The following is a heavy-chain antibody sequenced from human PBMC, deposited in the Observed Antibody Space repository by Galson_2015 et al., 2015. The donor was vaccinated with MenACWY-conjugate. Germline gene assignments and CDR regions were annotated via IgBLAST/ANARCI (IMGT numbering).Heavy chain of an antibody. D-gene: IGHD2-2*01. CDR1: GFSLSTRRVG. Sequence: PALVKPTPTLTLPCTFSGFSLSTRRVGVGWIRQPPGQALEWLSLIYWDDDKSYSPSLKSRLTITKDTSKNQVVLSMTNMDPVDTATYYCAHSPYCSTTSCYAARAFDVWGQGTVVTVSS. CDR2: IYWDDDK. CDR3: AHSPYCSTTSCYAARAFDV. J-gene: IGHJ3*01. V-gene: IGHV2-5*02.